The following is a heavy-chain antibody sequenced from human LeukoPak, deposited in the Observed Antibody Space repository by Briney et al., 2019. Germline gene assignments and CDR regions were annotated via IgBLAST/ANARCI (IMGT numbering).Heavy chain of an antibody. Sequence: SETLSLTCTVSGGSISSSSYYWGWIRQPPGKGLEWIGYIYYSGSTNYNPSLKSRVTISVDTSKNQFSLKLSSVTAADTAVYYCARAQTGIAVAGIDYWGQGTLVTVSS. V-gene: IGHV4-61*05. CDR1: GGSISSSSYY. CDR2: IYYSGST. CDR3: ARAQTGIAVAGIDY. D-gene: IGHD6-19*01. J-gene: IGHJ4*02.